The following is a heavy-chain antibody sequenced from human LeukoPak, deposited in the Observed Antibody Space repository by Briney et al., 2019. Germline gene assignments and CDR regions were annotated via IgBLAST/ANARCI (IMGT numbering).Heavy chain of an antibody. V-gene: IGHV4-39*06. D-gene: IGHD1-26*01. Sequence: SETLSLTCTVSGGSISSSSYYWGWIRQPPGKGLEWIGSIYYGGSTYYNPSLKSRVTISVDTSKNQFPLKLSSVTAADTAVYYCARDGPQLLGATGYWGQGTLVTVSS. CDR3: ARDGPQLLGATGY. CDR2: IYYGGST. CDR1: GGSISSSSYY. J-gene: IGHJ4*02.